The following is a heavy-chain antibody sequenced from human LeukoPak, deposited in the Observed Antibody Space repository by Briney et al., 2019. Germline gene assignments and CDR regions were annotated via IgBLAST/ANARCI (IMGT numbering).Heavy chain of an antibody. CDR1: GGSINSYY. J-gene: IGHJ4*01. CDR2: IYYSGST. V-gene: IGHV4-59*01. CDR3: TSGGMVSGDY. D-gene: IGHD2-8*01. Sequence: SETLSLTCTVSGGSINSYYWSWIRQPPGKGLEWIGYIYYSGSTNYNPSLKSRVNISRDKSKNQFSLKLRSVTAADTAVYYCTSGGMVSGDYWGDGTLVTVSS.